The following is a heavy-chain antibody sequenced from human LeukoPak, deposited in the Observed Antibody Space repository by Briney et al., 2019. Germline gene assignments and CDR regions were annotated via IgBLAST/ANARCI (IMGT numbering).Heavy chain of an antibody. J-gene: IGHJ6*02. D-gene: IGHD1-7*01. V-gene: IGHV1-24*01. CDR3: ATQPNWNYIRYYYGMDV. CDR1: GYTLTELS. Sequence: ASVKVSCKVSGYTLTELSMHWVRQAPGKGLEWMGGFDPEDGKTIYAQKFQGRVTMTEDTSTDTAYMELSSLRSEDTAVYYCATQPNWNYIRYYYGMDVWGQGTTVTVSS. CDR2: FDPEDGKT.